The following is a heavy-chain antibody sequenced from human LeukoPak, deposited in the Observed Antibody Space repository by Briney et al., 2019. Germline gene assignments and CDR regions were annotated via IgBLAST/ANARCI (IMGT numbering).Heavy chain of an antibody. CDR1: GGSISSYY. J-gene: IGHJ3*02. CDR2: IYYSGST. V-gene: IGHV4-59*01. CDR3: ARGGWSEAFDI. Sequence: SETLSLTCTVSGGSISSYYWSWIRQPPGKGLEWIGYIYYSGSTNYNPSLKSRVTISVDTSKNQFSLKLSSVTAADTAVYYCARGGWSEAFDIWGQGTMVTVSS. D-gene: IGHD2-15*01.